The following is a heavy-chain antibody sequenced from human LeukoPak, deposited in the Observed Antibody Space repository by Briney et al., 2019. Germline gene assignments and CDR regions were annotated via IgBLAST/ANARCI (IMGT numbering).Heavy chain of an antibody. Sequence: SETLSLTCTVSGGSISSGSYYWSWIRQPPGKGLEWIGYIYYSGSTNYNPSLKSRVTISVDTSKNQFSLKLSSVTAADTAVYYCARVSFGSGYYNYMDVWGKGTTVTVSS. J-gene: IGHJ6*03. D-gene: IGHD3-10*01. CDR2: IYYSGST. CDR1: GGSISSGSYY. CDR3: ARVSFGSGYYNYMDV. V-gene: IGHV4-61*01.